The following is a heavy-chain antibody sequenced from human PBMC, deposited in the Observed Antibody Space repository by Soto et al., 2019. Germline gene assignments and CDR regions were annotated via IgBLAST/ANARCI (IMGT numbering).Heavy chain of an antibody. D-gene: IGHD6-19*01. J-gene: IGHJ4*02. V-gene: IGHV3-23*01. CDR3: VKVSGWQWLAYFDY. CDR1: GFPFDDYD. CDR2: ISESGGST. Sequence: GGSLRLSCAASGFPFDDYDMTWVRQAPGKGLEWVSAISESGGSTYYADSVKGRFTISRDNSKNTLYLQMNSLRAEDTAVYYCVKVSGWQWLAYFDYWGQGTLVTVSS.